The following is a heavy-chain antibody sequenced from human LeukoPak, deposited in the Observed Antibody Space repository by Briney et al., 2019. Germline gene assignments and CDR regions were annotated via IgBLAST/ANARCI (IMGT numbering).Heavy chain of an antibody. D-gene: IGHD4-17*01. CDR3: ARGSLTVTTSLYYYYGMDV. V-gene: IGHV1-69*04. J-gene: IGHJ6*02. Sequence: ASVKVSCKASGGAFSSYAISWVRRAPGQGLEWMGRIIPILGIANYAQKFQGRVTITADKSTSTAYMELSSLRSEDTAVYYCARGSLTVTTSLYYYYGMDVWGQGTTVTVSS. CDR2: IIPILGIA. CDR1: GGAFSSYA.